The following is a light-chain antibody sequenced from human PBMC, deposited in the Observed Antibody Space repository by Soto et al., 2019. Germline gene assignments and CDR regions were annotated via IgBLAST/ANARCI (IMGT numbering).Light chain of an antibody. CDR1: SSNIGRGLV. J-gene: IGLJ1*01. Sequence: QSVLTQPPSASGTPGQRVTISCSGSSSNIGRGLVYWYQQFPGTAPKLLIHGNNNRPSGVPDRFSGSKSDTSASLAITGLQADDEADYYCHSYDSRLNCYVFGTGTKLTVL. CDR2: GNN. V-gene: IGLV1-40*01. CDR3: HSYDSRLNCYV.